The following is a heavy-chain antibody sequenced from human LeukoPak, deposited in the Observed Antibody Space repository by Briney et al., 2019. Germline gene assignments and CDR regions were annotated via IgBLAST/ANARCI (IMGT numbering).Heavy chain of an antibody. J-gene: IGHJ6*02. CDR2: ISAYNDNT. Sequence: ASVKVSCKASGYTFTSYGISWVRQAPGQGLEWMGWISAYNDNTYYAQRVQGRVTMTTDMYTTIAYMELKSLRYDDTAVYYCARDKGLGGKYYDYFYGMDAWGQGTTVTVSS. CDR3: ARDKGLGGKYYDYFYGMDA. V-gene: IGHV1-18*04. CDR1: GYTFTSYG. D-gene: IGHD1-1*01.